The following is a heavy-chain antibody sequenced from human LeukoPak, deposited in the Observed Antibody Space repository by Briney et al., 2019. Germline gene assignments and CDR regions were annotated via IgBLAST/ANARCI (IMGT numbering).Heavy chain of an antibody. CDR3: AKEGYCSSTSCYGYYYYYMDV. D-gene: IGHD2-2*01. CDR1: GFTFSSHG. V-gene: IGHV3-23*01. CDR2: ISGSGDNT. J-gene: IGHJ6*03. Sequence: GGSLRLSCAASGFTFSSHGMSWVRQAPGKGLEWVSTISGSGDNTYYADSVKGRFTISRDNSKNTLYLQMNSLRAEDTAVYYCAKEGYCSSTSCYGYYYYYMDVWGKGTTVTISS.